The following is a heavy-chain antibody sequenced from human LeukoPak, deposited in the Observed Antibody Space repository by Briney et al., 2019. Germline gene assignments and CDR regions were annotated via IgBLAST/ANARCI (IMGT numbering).Heavy chain of an antibody. D-gene: IGHD6-19*01. CDR2: IYYSGIT. CDR1: GGSLSRSSYY. J-gene: IGHJ4*02. Sequence: SETLSLTCTVSGGSLSRSSYYWGWIRQPPGKGLEWIGNIYYSGITYYNPSLKSRVTIFVDTSKNQFSLRLSSVTAADTAVYYCACHSSGREIHYWGQGTLVTVSS. CDR3: ACHSSGREIHY. V-gene: IGHV4-39*07.